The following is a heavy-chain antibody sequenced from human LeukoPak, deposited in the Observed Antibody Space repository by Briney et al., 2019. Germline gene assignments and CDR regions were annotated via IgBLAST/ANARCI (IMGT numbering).Heavy chain of an antibody. V-gene: IGHV3-48*01. CDR1: GFTFISYS. J-gene: IGHJ3*02. Sequence: QSGGSLRLSCAASGFTFISYSMNWVRQAPGKGLEWVSYISGSSSPIYYADSVKGRLTISRDNAKNSLYLQMNSLRPEDTAVYYCARDPRRHRGAFDIWGQGTMVTVSS. CDR2: ISGSSSPI. D-gene: IGHD1-14*01. CDR3: ARDPRRHRGAFDI.